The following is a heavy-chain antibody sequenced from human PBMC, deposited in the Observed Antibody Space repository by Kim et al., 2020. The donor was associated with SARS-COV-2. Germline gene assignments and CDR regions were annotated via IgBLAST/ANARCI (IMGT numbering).Heavy chain of an antibody. CDR2: ISVYNGKT. CDR1: GNTFTSYG. D-gene: IGHD3-22*01. CDR3: ARFLITLIVEGDYYGMDV. V-gene: IGHV1-18*01. Sequence: ASVKVSCTASGNTFTSYGITWVRQAPGQGLEWMGWISVYNGKTNYAQKFQGRVTMTTDTSTTTAHMELRSLRSDDTAVYYCARFLITLIVEGDYYGMDVWGQGTAVTVSS. J-gene: IGHJ6*02.